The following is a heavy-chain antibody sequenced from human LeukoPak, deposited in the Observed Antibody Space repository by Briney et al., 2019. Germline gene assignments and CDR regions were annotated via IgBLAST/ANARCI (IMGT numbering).Heavy chain of an antibody. J-gene: IGHJ4*02. V-gene: IGHV4-34*01. Sequence: SETLSLTCAVYGGSFSGYYWSWIRQPPGKGLEWIGEINHSGSTNYNPSLKSRVTISVDTSKNQFSLKLSSVTAADTAVYYCARTAARRGLSWGQGTLVTVSS. CDR3: ARTAARRGLS. CDR2: INHSGST. CDR1: GGSFSGYY. D-gene: IGHD6-6*01.